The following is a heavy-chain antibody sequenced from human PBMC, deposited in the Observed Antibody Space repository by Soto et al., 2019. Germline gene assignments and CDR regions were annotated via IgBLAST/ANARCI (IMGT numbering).Heavy chain of an antibody. J-gene: IGHJ6*02. V-gene: IGHV1-2*02. Sequence: ASVKVSCKASGYIFTGYFIQWLRQAPGQGLEWMGWINPNTSATNYAQKFQGRVTMTRDTSLGAAYMELTSLRPDDTALYYCARITWGRAHYYGMHVWGQGTTVTVSS. D-gene: IGHD1-26*01. CDR3: ARITWGRAHYYGMHV. CDR1: GYIFTGYF. CDR2: INPNTSAT.